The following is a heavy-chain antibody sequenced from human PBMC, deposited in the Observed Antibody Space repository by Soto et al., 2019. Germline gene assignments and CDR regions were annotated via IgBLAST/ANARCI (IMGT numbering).Heavy chain of an antibody. V-gene: IGHV3-30*18. CDR2: ISYDGSNK. D-gene: IGHD2-15*01. Sequence: QVQLVESGGGVVQPGRSLRLSCAASGFTFSSYGMHWVRQAPGKGLEWVAVISYDGSNKYYEDSVKGRFTISRDNSKETLYLQMNSLRAEDTVVYYCAKGLLKLYDAFAIWGQGTMVTVS. J-gene: IGHJ3*02. CDR3: AKGLLKLYDAFAI. CDR1: GFTFSSYG.